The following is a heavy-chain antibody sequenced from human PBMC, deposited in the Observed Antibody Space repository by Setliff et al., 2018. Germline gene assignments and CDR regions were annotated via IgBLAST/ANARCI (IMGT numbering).Heavy chain of an antibody. J-gene: IGHJ6*03. D-gene: IGHD3-3*01. CDR1: GGSISSASYY. Sequence: PSETLSLTCTVSGGSISSASYYWGWIRQPAGKGLEWIGYIYTGGSTIYNPSLKSRVTISLDTSNNQFSLSLSSVTAADTAVYYCARMSGFQYMDVWGKGTTVTVSS. CDR2: IYTGGST. CDR3: ARMSGFQYMDV. V-gene: IGHV4-61*09.